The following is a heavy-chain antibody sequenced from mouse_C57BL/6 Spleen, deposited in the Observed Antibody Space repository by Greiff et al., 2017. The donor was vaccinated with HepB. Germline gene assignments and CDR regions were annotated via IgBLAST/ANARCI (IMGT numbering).Heavy chain of an antibody. Sequence: EVQLQQSGPVLVKPGASVKMSCKASGYTFTDYYMNWVKQSHGKSLEWIGVINPYNGGTSYNQKFKGKATLTVDKSSSTAYMELNSLTSEDSAVYYCARWGTTVALAGPFDVWGTGTTVTVSS. J-gene: IGHJ1*03. CDR3: ARWGTTVALAGPFDV. D-gene: IGHD1-1*01. CDR1: GYTFTDYY. V-gene: IGHV1-19*01. CDR2: INPYNGGT.